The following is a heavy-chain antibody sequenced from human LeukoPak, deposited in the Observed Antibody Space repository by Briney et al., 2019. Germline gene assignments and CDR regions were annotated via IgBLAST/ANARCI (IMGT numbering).Heavy chain of an antibody. J-gene: IGHJ4*02. Sequence: GESLKISCKGSGYSFTTYWIGWVRQMPGKGPEWMGIIYPGDSDTRYSPSLQGQVTMSADKSISTAYLQWSSLKASDTAMYYCARGGYTYGPTRNFDYWGQGTLVTVSS. V-gene: IGHV5-51*01. D-gene: IGHD5-18*01. CDR3: ARGGYTYGPTRNFDY. CDR1: GYSFTTYW. CDR2: IYPGDSDT.